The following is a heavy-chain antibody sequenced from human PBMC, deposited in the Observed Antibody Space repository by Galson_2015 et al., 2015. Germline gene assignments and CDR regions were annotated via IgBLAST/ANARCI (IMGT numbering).Heavy chain of an antibody. D-gene: IGHD3-10*01. Sequence: SLKLSCAASGFTGSNSYMNWVRQAPGMGLEWVSVIDSGGVTFYADSVKGRFSISRDISKNTLFLQMNSLKVEDTAVYYCARDPRGGVPGLDVWGQGTTVTVSS. CDR1: GFTGSNSY. CDR3: ARDPRGGVPGLDV. CDR2: IDSGGVT. V-gene: IGHV3-53*01. J-gene: IGHJ6*02.